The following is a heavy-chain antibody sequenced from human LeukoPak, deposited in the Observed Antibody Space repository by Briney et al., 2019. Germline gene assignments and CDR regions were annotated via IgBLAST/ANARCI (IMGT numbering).Heavy chain of an antibody. CDR3: ARSGYSYGLVDY. J-gene: IGHJ4*02. Sequence: SETLSLTCTVSGGSISSDYWSWIRQPPGKGLEWIEYIYYSGDTNYNPSLKSRVTISVDTSKNQFSLKLRSVTAADTAVYYCARSGYSYGLVDYWGQGTLVTVSS. CDR1: GGSISSDY. D-gene: IGHD5-18*01. CDR2: IYYSGDT. V-gene: IGHV4-59*01.